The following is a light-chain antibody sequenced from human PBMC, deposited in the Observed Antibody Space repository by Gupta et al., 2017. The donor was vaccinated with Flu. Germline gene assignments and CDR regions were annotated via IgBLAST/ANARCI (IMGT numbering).Light chain of an antibody. J-gene: IGLJ3*02. V-gene: IGLV4-69*01. Sequence: VKLTCSMSSGHSSYAIAWHQQQPEKGPRYLMKLNSDGSHSKGDGIPDRFSGSSSGAERYLTISSLQSEDEADYYCQTWGTGIWVFGGGTKLTVL. CDR1: SGHSSYA. CDR2: LNSDGSH. CDR3: QTWGTGIWV.